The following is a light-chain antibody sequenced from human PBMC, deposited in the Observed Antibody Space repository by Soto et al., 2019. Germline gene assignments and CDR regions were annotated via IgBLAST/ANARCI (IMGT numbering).Light chain of an antibody. CDR1: QSISSW. Sequence: DIQMTQSPSTLSASVGDRVTITCRASQSISSWLAWYQQKPGKAPKLLIYDASSLESGVPSRFSGSGSGTEFTLTIISLQPDDFATYYCQQYNSYPWTFGQGTKVEIK. CDR3: QQYNSYPWT. CDR2: DAS. V-gene: IGKV1-5*01. J-gene: IGKJ1*01.